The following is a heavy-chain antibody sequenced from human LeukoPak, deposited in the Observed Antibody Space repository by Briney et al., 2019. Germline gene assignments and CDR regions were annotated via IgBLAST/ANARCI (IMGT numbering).Heavy chain of an antibody. Sequence: ASVKVSCKASGYTFTSYDINWVRQATGQGLEWMGWMNPNSGNTGYAQKFQGRVTMTRNTSISTAYMELSSLRSEDTAVYYCARDEGLDCSGGSCYPGSYGMDVWGQGTTVTVSS. J-gene: IGHJ6*02. V-gene: IGHV1-8*01. CDR3: ARDEGLDCSGGSCYPGSYGMDV. CDR2: MNPNSGNT. CDR1: GYTFTSYD. D-gene: IGHD2-15*01.